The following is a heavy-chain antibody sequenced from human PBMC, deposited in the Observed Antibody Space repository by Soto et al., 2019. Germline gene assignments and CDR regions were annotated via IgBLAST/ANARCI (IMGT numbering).Heavy chain of an antibody. D-gene: IGHD2-21*02. CDR1: GDSITSGDYF. CDR2: ISYGGST. V-gene: IGHV4-31*11. Sequence: QVKLQESGPGLVKPSQTLSLTCGVSGDSITSGDYFCSWIRQPPGKGPEWIGYISYGGSTFYNPSLNGRVTTSLDASKNQFYLNVKSVTDADTAVYYCARGVEAVTRVVTAFDIWGQGTMVTVS. CDR3: ARGVEAVTRVVTAFDI. J-gene: IGHJ3*02.